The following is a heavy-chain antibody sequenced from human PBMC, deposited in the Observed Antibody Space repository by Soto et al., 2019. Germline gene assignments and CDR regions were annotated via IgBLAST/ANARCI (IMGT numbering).Heavy chain of an antibody. D-gene: IGHD3-22*01. CDR2: ISDDGDKV. J-gene: IGHJ3*02. CDR1: EFTFSDYA. CDR3: ARAHYHHSSGPTGHAFDI. Sequence: XGSLRLSCAASEFTFSDYAMHWVRQAPGKGLEWVAVISDDGDKVFYADSMKDRLTISRDNSKSTLFLQLTSLGPEDTALYYCARAHYHHSSGPTGHAFDIWGQGTLVTVSS. V-gene: IGHV3-30-3*01.